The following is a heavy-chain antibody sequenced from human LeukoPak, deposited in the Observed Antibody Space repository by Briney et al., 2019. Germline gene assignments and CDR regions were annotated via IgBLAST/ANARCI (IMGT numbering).Heavy chain of an antibody. CDR1: GFTFSSYG. J-gene: IGHJ4*02. CDR2: IRYDGSNK. CDR3: ARPHRTETYYDFWSGDYWDYFDY. V-gene: IGHV3-30*02. Sequence: GGSLRLSCAASGFTFSSYGMHWVRQAPGKGLEWVAFIRYDGSNKYYADSVKGRFTISRDNSKNTLYLQMNSLRAEDTAVYYCARPHRTETYYDFWSGDYWDYFDYWGQGTLVTVSS. D-gene: IGHD3-3*01.